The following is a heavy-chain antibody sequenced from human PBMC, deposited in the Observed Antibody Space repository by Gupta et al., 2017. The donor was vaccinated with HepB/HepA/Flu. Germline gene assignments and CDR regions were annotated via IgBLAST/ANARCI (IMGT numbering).Heavy chain of an antibody. Sequence: QVQLQQWGAGLLKPSETLSLTCAVYGGSFSGYYWSWIRQPPGKGLEWIGEINHSGSTNYNPSLKSRVTISVGTSKNQFSLKLSSVTAADTAVYYCARGAGGSGSYSKGEFDYWGQGTLVTVSS. V-gene: IGHV4-34*01. CDR3: ARGAGGSGSYSKGEFDY. CDR2: INHSGST. CDR1: GGSFSGYY. J-gene: IGHJ4*02. D-gene: IGHD3-10*01.